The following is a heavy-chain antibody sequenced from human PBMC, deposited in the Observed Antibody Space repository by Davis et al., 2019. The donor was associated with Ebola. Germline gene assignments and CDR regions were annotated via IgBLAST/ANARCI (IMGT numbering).Heavy chain of an antibody. D-gene: IGHD6-19*01. J-gene: IGHJ5*02. CDR2: ISDSGGST. CDR3: ARVFWYSSGWLEGNWFDP. Sequence: GESLKISCAASGFTFSSYAMSWVRQAPGKGLEWVSAISDSGGSTYYADSVKGRFTISRDNSKNSLYLQMNSLRAEDTAVYYCARVFWYSSGWLEGNWFDPWGQGTLVTVSS. CDR1: GFTFSSYA. V-gene: IGHV3-23*01.